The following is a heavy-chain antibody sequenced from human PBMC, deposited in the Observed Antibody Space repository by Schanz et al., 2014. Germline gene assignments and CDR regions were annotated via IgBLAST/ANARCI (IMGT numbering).Heavy chain of an antibody. D-gene: IGHD3-22*01. Sequence: EVHLLESGGGLVEPGGSLRLSCATSGFSLDIFAVSWVRQAPGKGLEWVSSFNDGGVNKYYADSVKGRFTISSDNSKSTLYLQMSSLRAEDTAVYYCAKDISDTSGKDDYWGQGTLXTVSS. J-gene: IGHJ4*02. CDR1: GFSLDIFA. V-gene: IGHV3-23*01. CDR2: FNDGGVNK. CDR3: AKDISDTSGKDDY.